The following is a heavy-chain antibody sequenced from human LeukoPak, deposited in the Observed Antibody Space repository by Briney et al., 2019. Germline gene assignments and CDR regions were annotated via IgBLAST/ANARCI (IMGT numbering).Heavy chain of an antibody. CDR2: IYYSGST. D-gene: IGHD3-10*01. CDR1: GVSISSYY. V-gene: IGHV4-59*01. CDR3: ARSLQYNNNSYFYYGMDV. J-gene: IGHJ6*02. Sequence: SETLSLTCTVSGVSISSYYWNWIRQPPGEGLEWIGYIYYSGSTNYNPSLKSRVTISVDTSKNQFSLKLNSVTAADTAVYYCARSLQYNNNSYFYYGMDVWGQGTTVTVSS.